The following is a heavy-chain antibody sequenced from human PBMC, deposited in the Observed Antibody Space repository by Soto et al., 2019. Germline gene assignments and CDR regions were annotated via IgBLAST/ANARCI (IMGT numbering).Heavy chain of an antibody. CDR3: FRDGGGRLWPALEF. CDR1: GFSFGDYA. V-gene: IGHV3-49*04. Sequence: PGGSLRLSCPVSGFSFGDYALSWVRQDPGKGLEWVGFITMKDYPGRPETAASVKDRFVISRDDSKSIAYLEMNSLKIEDTGVYYCFRDGGGRLWPALEFWGKETKLTLST. J-gene: IGHJ4*02. D-gene: IGHD3-16*01. CDR2: ITMKDYPGRP.